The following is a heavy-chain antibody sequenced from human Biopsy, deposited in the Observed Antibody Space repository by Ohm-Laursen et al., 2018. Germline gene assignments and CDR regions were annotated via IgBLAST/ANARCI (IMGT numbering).Heavy chain of an antibody. V-gene: IGHV4-59*01. Sequence: GTLSLTCTVSGASIGSYYWSWIRQPPGKGLEWIGYVYYTGSTDYNPSLQSRVTISVDTSKNHFSLRLRSVTPADTAIYYCARDRGYYSDRTVPGYFDLWGRGTLVTVSS. CDR2: VYYTGST. J-gene: IGHJ2*01. CDR3: ARDRGYYSDRTVPGYFDL. D-gene: IGHD3-22*01. CDR1: GASIGSYY.